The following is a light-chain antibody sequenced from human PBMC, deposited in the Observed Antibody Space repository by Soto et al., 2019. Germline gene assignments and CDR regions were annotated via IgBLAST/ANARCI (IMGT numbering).Light chain of an antibody. V-gene: IGKV1-33*01. Sequence: DIQMTQSPSSLSASVGARVTITCQASHDLGDYLNWYQHKPGRAPKLLIYDASRLETGVPSSFSGSGSGSKFSFTINSLEPEDIATCYCQQYENLPFGQGTKLEI. CDR1: HDLGDY. CDR3: QQYENLP. J-gene: IGKJ2*01. CDR2: DAS.